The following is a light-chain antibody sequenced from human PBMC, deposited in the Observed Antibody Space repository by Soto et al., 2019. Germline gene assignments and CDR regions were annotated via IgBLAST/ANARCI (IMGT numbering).Light chain of an antibody. V-gene: IGKV3-20*01. CDR1: QSVISTD. CDR2: AAS. Sequence: EIELTQSPGTLSLSPGERATLSCRASQSVISTDLAWYQQKPGQAPRLLVYAASSRASGIPDRFSGSGSGTDFTLTISRLEPEDFAVYYCQQYGTSPPDFGGGTRVEI. J-gene: IGKJ4*01. CDR3: QQYGTSPPD.